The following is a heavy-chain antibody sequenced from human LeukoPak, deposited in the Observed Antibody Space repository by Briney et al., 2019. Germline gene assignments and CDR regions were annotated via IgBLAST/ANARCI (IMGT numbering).Heavy chain of an antibody. V-gene: IGHV4-34*01. J-gene: IGHJ4*02. CDR3: ARSSVQDGYCSSTSCYTAYYFDY. CDR2: INHSGST. CDR1: GGSFSGYY. Sequence: SETLSLTCAVYGGSFSGYYWSWIRQPPGKGLEWIGEINHSGSTNYNPSLKSRVTISVDTSKNQFSLKLSSVTAADTAVYYCARSSVQDGYCSSTSCYTAYYFDYWGQGTLVTVSS. D-gene: IGHD2-2*02.